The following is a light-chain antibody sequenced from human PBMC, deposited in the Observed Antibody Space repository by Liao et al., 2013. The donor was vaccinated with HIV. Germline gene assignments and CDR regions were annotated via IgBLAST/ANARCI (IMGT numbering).Light chain of an antibody. V-gene: IGLV3-1*01. CDR3: QAWDSSTAV. Sequence: SYELTQPPSVSVSPGQTASITCSGDKIGGINMLAGISRSQASPLCWSSIKIPSGPQGIPERFSGSNSGNTATLTISGTQAMDEADYYCQAWDSSTAVFGGGTKLTVL. CDR1: KIGGIN. J-gene: IGLJ2*01. CDR2: KIP.